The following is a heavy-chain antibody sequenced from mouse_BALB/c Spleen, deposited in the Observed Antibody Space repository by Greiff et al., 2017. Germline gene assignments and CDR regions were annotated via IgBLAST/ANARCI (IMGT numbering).Heavy chain of an antibody. CDR3: ARAGSGYFDV. CDR2: IYPGDGDT. Sequence: QVQLQQSGAELARPGASVTLSCKASGYTFTSYWMQWVKQRPGQGLDWIGAIYPGDGDTRYTQKFKGKATLTADKSSSTAYMQLSSLASEDSAVYYCARAGSGYFDVWGAGTTVTVSS. V-gene: IGHV1-87*01. D-gene: IGHD1-1*01. J-gene: IGHJ1*01. CDR1: GYTFTSYW.